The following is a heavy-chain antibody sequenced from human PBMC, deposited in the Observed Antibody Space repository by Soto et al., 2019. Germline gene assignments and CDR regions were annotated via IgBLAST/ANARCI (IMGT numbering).Heavy chain of an antibody. Sequence: ASVKVSCKASGYTFTSYAMHWVRQAPGQRLEWMGWINAGNGNTKYSQKFQGRVTITRDTSASTAYMELSSLRSEDTAVYYCVCFWRRRRGPRAPDYSGQGTLVTVSS. CDR3: VCFWRRRRGPRAPDY. D-gene: IGHD3-3*01. CDR1: GYTFTSYA. CDR2: INAGNGNT. J-gene: IGHJ4*02. V-gene: IGHV1-3*01.